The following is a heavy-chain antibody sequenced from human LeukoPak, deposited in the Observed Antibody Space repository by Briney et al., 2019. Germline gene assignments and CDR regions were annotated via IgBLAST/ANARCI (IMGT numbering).Heavy chain of an antibody. D-gene: IGHD4-17*01. V-gene: IGHV5-51*01. CDR1: GYTFTSYW. Sequence: GGSLQISCKASGYTFTSYWIGGVRQLPGKGLEWMGIIYPGDSDTRYSPSFQGQVTISADKSISTAYLQWSSLKASDTAMYYCARRVYGDRPYWYFDLWGRGTLVTVSS. CDR3: ARRVYGDRPYWYFDL. J-gene: IGHJ2*01. CDR2: IYPGDSDT.